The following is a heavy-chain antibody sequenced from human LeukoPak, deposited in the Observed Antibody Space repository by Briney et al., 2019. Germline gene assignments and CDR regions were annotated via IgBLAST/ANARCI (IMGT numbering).Heavy chain of an antibody. V-gene: IGHV4-59*01. D-gene: IGHD3-22*01. CDR1: GGSISSYY. J-gene: IGHJ4*02. CDR3: ARGGGYYSDSSGGEFDY. CDR2: IYYSRST. Sequence: SETLSLTCTVSGGSISSYYWSWIRQPPGKALEWTGYIYYSRSTNYNPSLESRVIISIDTSKNQFSLKLSSVTAADTAVYYCARGGGYYSDSSGGEFDYWGQGTLVTVSS.